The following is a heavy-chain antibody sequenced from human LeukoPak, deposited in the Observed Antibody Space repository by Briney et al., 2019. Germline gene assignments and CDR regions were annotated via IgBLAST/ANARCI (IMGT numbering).Heavy chain of an antibody. Sequence: SVKVSCKASGGTFSSYAISWVRQAPGQGLEWMGGIIPIFGTANYAQKFQGRVTITTDESTSTAYMELSCLRSEDTAVYYCARGDYYDSPRRAFDIWGQGTMVTVSS. CDR2: IIPIFGTA. CDR3: ARGDYYDSPRRAFDI. V-gene: IGHV1-69*05. CDR1: GGTFSSYA. D-gene: IGHD3-22*01. J-gene: IGHJ3*02.